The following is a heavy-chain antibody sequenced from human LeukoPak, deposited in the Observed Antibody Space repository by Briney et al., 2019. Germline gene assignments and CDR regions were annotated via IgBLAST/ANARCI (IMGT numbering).Heavy chain of an antibody. J-gene: IGHJ4*02. D-gene: IGHD3-22*01. CDR2: INPNSGGT. V-gene: IGHV1-2*02. CDR3: ARAYDSSGSNTVDYFDY. CDR1: GYTFTGYY. Sequence: ASVKVSCKASGYTFTGYYMHWVRQAPGQGLEWMGWINPNSGGTNYAQKFQGRVTMTRDTSISTAYMELSRLRSDDTAVYYCARAYDSSGSNTVDYFDYWGQGTLVTVSS.